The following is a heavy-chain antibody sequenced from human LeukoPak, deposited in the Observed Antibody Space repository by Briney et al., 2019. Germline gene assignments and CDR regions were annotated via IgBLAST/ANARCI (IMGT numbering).Heavy chain of an antibody. J-gene: IGHJ6*02. Sequence: SETLSLTCAVYGGSFSGYYWSWIRQPPGKGLEWIGEINHSGSTNYNPSLKSRVTISVDTSKNQFSLKLGSGTAADTAVYYCARGHDFWSGYYYYGMDVWGQGTTVTVSS. CDR2: INHSGST. V-gene: IGHV4-34*01. CDR1: GGSFSGYY. D-gene: IGHD3-3*01. CDR3: ARGHDFWSGYYYYGMDV.